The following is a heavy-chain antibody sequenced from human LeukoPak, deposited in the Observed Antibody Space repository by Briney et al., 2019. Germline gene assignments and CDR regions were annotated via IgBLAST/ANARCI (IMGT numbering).Heavy chain of an antibody. D-gene: IGHD4-17*01. J-gene: IGHJ4*02. CDR2: IYYSGST. Sequence: SETLSPTCTVSGGSVSSGSYYWSWIRQHPGKGLEWIGYIYYSGSTYYNPSLKSRVTISVDTSKNQFSLKLSSVTAADTAVYYCARVVYGDYTEALDYWGQGTLVTVSS. CDR1: GGSVSSGSYY. CDR3: ARVVYGDYTEALDY. V-gene: IGHV4-31*03.